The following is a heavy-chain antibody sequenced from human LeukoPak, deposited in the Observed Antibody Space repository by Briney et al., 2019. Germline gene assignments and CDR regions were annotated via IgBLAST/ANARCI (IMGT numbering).Heavy chain of an antibody. Sequence: GASLQISGEGAGSRFTSYWSGWGRPLPGKGLGWMGIIYPGDSDTRDSPSFQGQVTISADKSISTAYLQWSSLKASDTAMYHCARLESAAADYWGQGTLVTVSS. V-gene: IGHV5-51*01. J-gene: IGHJ4*02. D-gene: IGHD6-13*01. CDR1: GSRFTSYW. CDR3: ARLESAAADY. CDR2: IYPGDSDT.